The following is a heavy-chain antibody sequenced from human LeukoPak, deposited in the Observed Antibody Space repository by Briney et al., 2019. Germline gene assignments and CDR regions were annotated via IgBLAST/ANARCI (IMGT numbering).Heavy chain of an antibody. CDR3: ASGVVVVAATTNGY. J-gene: IGHJ4*01. D-gene: IGHD2-15*01. CDR2: ISSSSSTI. CDR1: GFTFSSYS. V-gene: IGHV3-48*01. Sequence: TGGSLRLSCAASGFTFSSYSMNWVRQAPGKGLEWVSYISSSSSTIYYADSVKGRFTISRDNAKNSLYLQMNSLRAEDTAVYYCASGVVVVAATTNGYWGQEPWSPSPQ.